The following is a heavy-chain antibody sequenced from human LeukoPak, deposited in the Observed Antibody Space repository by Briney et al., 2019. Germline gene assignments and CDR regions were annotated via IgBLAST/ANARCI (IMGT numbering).Heavy chain of an antibody. CDR2: IYSGGST. J-gene: IGHJ4*02. Sequence: GGSLRLSCAASGFTVSSNYMSWVRQAPGKGLEWVSVIYSGGSTYYADSVKGRFTISRDNSKNTLYLQMNSLRAEDTAVYYCATQSSSGWYDGYWGQGTLVTVSS. CDR3: ATQSSSGWYDGY. V-gene: IGHV3-66*01. CDR1: GFTVSSNY. D-gene: IGHD6-19*01.